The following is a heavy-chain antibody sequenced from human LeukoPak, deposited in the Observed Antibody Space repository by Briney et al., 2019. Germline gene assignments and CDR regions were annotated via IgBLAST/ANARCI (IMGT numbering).Heavy chain of an antibody. CDR1: GFTFSAYA. Sequence: GGSLRLSCAASGFTFSAYAMHWVRQAPGKGLEWVSIISYDGSSKYYADSVKGRFTISRDNSKNTLYLRMNSLRAEDTAVYYCAKEVTRPNRAVAGLNYWGQGTLVTVSS. CDR2: ISYDGSSK. V-gene: IGHV3-30*18. D-gene: IGHD6-19*01. J-gene: IGHJ4*02. CDR3: AKEVTRPNRAVAGLNY.